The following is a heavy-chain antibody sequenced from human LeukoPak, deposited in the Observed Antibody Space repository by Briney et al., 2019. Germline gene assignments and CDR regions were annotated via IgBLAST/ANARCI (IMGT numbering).Heavy chain of an antibody. J-gene: IGHJ4*02. CDR1: GFNFNTYF. CDR3: VRGGGYSYGHCDY. V-gene: IGHV3-74*01. CDR2: IDTDGKTT. D-gene: IGHD5-18*01. Sequence: GGSLRLSCAASGFNFNTYFMHWVRQVPGKGLVWVSRIDTDGKTTTYADSVKGRFTISRDNAKNTVYLQMNSLRAEDTAVYYCVRGGGYSYGHCDYWGQGTLVTVSS.